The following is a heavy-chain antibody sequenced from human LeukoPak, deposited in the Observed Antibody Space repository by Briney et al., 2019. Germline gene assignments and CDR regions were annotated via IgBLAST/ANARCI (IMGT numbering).Heavy chain of an antibody. CDR3: ARARGRYENTAYYHRVDSHFDF. V-gene: IGHV4-39*07. CDR2: IFYSGNT. CDR1: GGSISSNSDY. D-gene: IGHD3-22*01. Sequence: SETLSLTCTVSGGSISSNSDYWGWIRQPPGKGLEWIGSIFYSGNTYYNPSLKSRVTMSVDTSKNQFSLKLTSVTAADTAVYYCARARGRYENTAYYHRVDSHFDFWGQGTLVTVSS. J-gene: IGHJ4*02.